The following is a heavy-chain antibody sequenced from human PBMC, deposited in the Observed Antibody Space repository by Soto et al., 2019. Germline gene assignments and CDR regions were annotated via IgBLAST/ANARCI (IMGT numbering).Heavy chain of an antibody. CDR2: IYYSGST. D-gene: IGHD2-8*01. J-gene: IGHJ5*02. V-gene: IGHV4-59*12. Sequence: SETLSLTCTVSGGSISSYYWSWIRQPPGKGLEWIGYIYYSGSTNYNPSLKSRVTISVDTSKNQFSLSLTSVTAADTAVYYCARGRGLMGWFDPWGQGTLVTVSS. CDR3: ARGRGLMGWFDP. CDR1: GGSISSYY.